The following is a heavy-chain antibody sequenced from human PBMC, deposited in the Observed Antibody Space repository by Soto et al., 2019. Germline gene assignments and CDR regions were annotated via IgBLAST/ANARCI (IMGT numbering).Heavy chain of an antibody. CDR3: ARDLVIAGAFDI. CDR2: IYYSGST. CDR1: GGSISSGDYY. Sequence: QVQLQESGPGLVKPSQTLSLTCTVSGGSISSGDYYWSWIRQPPGKGLAWIGYIYYSGSTYYNPSLKSRVTIPVDTSKNQFSRKLSSVTAADTAVYYCARDLVIAGAFDIWGQGTMVTVSS. D-gene: IGHD2-21*01. V-gene: IGHV4-30-4*01. J-gene: IGHJ3*02.